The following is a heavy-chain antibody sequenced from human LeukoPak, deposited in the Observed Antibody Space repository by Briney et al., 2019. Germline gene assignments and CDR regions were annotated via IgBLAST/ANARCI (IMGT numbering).Heavy chain of an antibody. CDR2: ITWDGGST. CDR1: GFTFDDYT. D-gene: IGHD3-16*01. Sequence: GGSLRLSCAASGFTFDDYTMHWVRQAPGKGLEWVSLITWDGGSTYYADSVKGRFTISRDNTKNLLYLEMSSLRAEDTAMYYCVRDVGAVRGEVYFDYWGQGTLVTVSS. J-gene: IGHJ4*02. V-gene: IGHV3-43*01. CDR3: VRDVGAVRGEVYFDY.